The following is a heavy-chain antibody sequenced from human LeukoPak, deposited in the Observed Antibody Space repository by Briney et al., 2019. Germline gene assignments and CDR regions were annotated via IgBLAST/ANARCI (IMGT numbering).Heavy chain of an antibody. CDR2: ISTNGGRT. CDR3: PLPTLGY. J-gene: IGHJ4*02. V-gene: IGHV3-64D*08. CDR1: GFTFSSYA. Sequence: PGGSLRLSCSASGFTFSSYAMHWVRHAPGKGLQYVSGISTNGGRTYYADSVKDRFTISRDNSKNTLYLQMSSLRLEDTAVYYCPLPTLGYWGQGTLVTVSS.